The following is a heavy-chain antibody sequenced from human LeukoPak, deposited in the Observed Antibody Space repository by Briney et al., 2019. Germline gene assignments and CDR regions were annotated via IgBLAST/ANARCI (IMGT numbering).Heavy chain of an antibody. V-gene: IGHV3-30*02. CDR2: IRYDGSNK. CDR3: AKEGKMDASGYYFYYYYYMDV. J-gene: IGHJ6*03. D-gene: IGHD3-22*01. CDR1: GFTFSSYG. Sequence: GGSLRLSCAASGFTFSSYGMSWVRQAPGKGLEWVAFIRYDGSNKYYADSVKGRFTISRDNSKNTLYLQMNSLRAEDTAVYYCAKEGKMDASGYYFYYYYYMDVWGKGTTVTISS.